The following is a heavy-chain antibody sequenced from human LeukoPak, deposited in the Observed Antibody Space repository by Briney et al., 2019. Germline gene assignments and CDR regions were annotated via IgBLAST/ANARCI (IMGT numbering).Heavy chain of an antibody. CDR3: ARDSPCGGSCWFDY. D-gene: IGHD2-15*01. Sequence: GGSLRLSCAASGFTFSSYAMSWVRQAPGKGLEWVAVIWYDGSNKYYADSVKGRFTISRDNSKNTLYLQMNSLRAEDTAVYYCARDSPCGGSCWFDYWGQGTLVTVSS. CDR1: GFTFSSYA. V-gene: IGHV3-33*08. J-gene: IGHJ4*02. CDR2: IWYDGSNK.